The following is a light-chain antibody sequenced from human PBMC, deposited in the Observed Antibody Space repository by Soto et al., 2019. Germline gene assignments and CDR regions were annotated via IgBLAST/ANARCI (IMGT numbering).Light chain of an antibody. CDR1: SSNIGAGYD. J-gene: IGLJ2*01. CDR2: GNT. Sequence: QSVLTQPPSVSGAPGQRVTFSCTGSSSNIGAGYDVHWYQQLPGTAPKLLIYGNTNRPSGVPDRFSGSKSGSSASLAITGLQAEDEADYYCQSYDSSLHVVFGGGTQLTVL. CDR3: QSYDSSLHVV. V-gene: IGLV1-40*01.